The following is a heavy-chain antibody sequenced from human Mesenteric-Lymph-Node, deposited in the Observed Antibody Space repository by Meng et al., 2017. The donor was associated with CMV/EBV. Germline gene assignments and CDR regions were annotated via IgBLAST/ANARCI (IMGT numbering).Heavy chain of an antibody. CDR1: GYIFSAYF. D-gene: IGHD2-15*01. V-gene: IGHV1-2*02. Sequence: ASVKVSCKASGYIFSAYFIHWVRQAPGQGLEWMGWINPTSGITKYAEKFQGRVTMTRDTSTGTAYLELNTLRSDDTALYYCARDPNIVVVQVYCDFWGQGTLVTVSS. CDR3: ARDPNIVVVQVYCDF. CDR2: INPTSGIT. J-gene: IGHJ4*02.